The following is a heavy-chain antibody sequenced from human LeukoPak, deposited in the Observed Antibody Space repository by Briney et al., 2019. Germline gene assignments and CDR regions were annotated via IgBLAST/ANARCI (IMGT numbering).Heavy chain of an antibody. Sequence: GGSLRLSCAASGFTFSSFAMSWIRQAPGKGLEWVSSVSRSGVGTYYADSVRGRFTISRDNSKNTVFLQMNSLRAEDSAVYYCAKDYEVGSIDYWGQGTLVTVSS. CDR3: AKDYEVGSIDY. J-gene: IGHJ4*02. D-gene: IGHD3-16*01. CDR2: VSRSGVGT. CDR1: GFTFSSFA. V-gene: IGHV3-23*01.